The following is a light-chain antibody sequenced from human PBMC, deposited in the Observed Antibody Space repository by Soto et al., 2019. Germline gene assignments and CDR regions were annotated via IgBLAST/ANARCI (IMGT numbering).Light chain of an antibody. J-gene: IGKJ1*01. CDR1: QGFSRY. Sequence: VIWMTQSPSLLSASTGNRVTISCRMSQGFSRYLAWYQQKPGKAPELLIYAASTLQSGVTSRFSGSGSGTEFTLTISCLQSEDFATYYCQQYYSFPWTFGQGTKVEIK. CDR2: AAS. V-gene: IGKV1D-8*01. CDR3: QQYYSFPWT.